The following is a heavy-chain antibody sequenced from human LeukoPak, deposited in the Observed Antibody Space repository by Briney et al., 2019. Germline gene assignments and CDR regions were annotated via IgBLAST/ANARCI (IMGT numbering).Heavy chain of an antibody. Sequence: SETLSLTCTVSGGSISDYYWHWIRQPPRKGLEWIGFISYSGSTNYNPSLKSRVTISIDPSKNQFSLKLSSVTAADTAVYYCAREYCSFDYWGQGTLVTVSS. D-gene: IGHD2-21*01. CDR1: GGSISDYY. J-gene: IGHJ4*02. CDR2: ISYSGST. V-gene: IGHV4-59*01. CDR3: AREYCSFDY.